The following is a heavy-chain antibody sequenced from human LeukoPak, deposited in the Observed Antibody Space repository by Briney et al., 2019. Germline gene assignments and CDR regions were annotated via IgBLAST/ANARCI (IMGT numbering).Heavy chain of an antibody. CDR2: ISGSGGST. D-gene: IGHD3-10*01. Sequence: GGSLRLSCAASGFTFSSYSMNWVRQAPGKGLEWVSAISGSGGSTYYADSVKGRFTISRDNSKNTLYLQMNSLRAEDTAVYYCAKDNNYYGSGSSSFDYWGQGTLVTVSS. CDR3: AKDNNYYGSGSSSFDY. J-gene: IGHJ4*02. V-gene: IGHV3-23*01. CDR1: GFTFSSYS.